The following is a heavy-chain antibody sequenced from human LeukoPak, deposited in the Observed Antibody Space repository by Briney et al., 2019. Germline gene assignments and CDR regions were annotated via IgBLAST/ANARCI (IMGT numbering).Heavy chain of an antibody. CDR2: IYYSGTT. CDR3: AKGAGGFSYYNWFDP. D-gene: IGHD5-18*01. Sequence: SETLSLTCTVSGGSISSSPYYWGWIRQPPGKGLEWIGSIYYSGTTHYNPSLESRVTISVDTSKNQSSLKLASVTAADTAIYYCAKGAGGFSYYNWFDPWGQGTLVTVSS. J-gene: IGHJ5*02. CDR1: GGSISSSPYY. V-gene: IGHV4-39*07.